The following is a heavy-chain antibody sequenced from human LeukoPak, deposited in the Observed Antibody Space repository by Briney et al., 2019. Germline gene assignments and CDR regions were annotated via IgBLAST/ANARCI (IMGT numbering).Heavy chain of an antibody. Sequence: PSETLSLTCTVSGGSISSSSYYWGWIRQPPGKGLEWIGSIYYSGSTYYNPSLKSRVTISVDTSKNQFSLKLSSVTAADTAVYYCARQKSRDNWKTYYYYYYGMDVWGQGTTVTVSS. CDR2: IYYSGST. CDR3: ARQKSRDNWKTYYYYYYGMDV. J-gene: IGHJ6*02. V-gene: IGHV4-39*01. CDR1: GGSISSSSYY. D-gene: IGHD1-1*01.